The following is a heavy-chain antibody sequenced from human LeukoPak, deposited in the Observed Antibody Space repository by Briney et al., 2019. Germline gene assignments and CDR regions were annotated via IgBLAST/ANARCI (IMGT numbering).Heavy chain of an antibody. CDR3: AREASYYYYYYYYGMDV. V-gene: IGHV4-34*01. D-gene: IGHD1-26*01. CDR1: GGSFSGYY. J-gene: IGHJ6*02. CDR2: INHSGST. Sequence: SETLSLTCAVYGGSFSGYYWSWIRQPPGKGLEWIGEINHSGSTNYNPSLKSRVTISVDTSKNQFSLKLSSVTAADTAVYYCAREASYYYYYYYYGMDVWGQGTTVTVSS.